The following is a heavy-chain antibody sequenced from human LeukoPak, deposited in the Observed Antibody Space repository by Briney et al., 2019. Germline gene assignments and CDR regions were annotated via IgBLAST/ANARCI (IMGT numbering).Heavy chain of an antibody. CDR1: GFTVSSNE. V-gene: IGHV3-30*02. J-gene: IGHJ5*02. D-gene: IGHD3-16*01. Sequence: GGSLRLSCAASGFTVSSNETSWVRQAPGKGLEWVSFIRPNGINKYYADSVKGRFTISRDNSKGTLYLQMNSLRTEDTALYYCAKDRPLEGGFDPWGQGSLVTVSS. CDR2: IRPNGINK. CDR3: AKDRPLEGGFDP.